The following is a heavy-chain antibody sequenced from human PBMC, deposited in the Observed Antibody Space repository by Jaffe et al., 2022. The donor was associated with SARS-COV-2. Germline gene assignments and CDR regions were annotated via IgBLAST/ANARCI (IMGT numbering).Heavy chain of an antibody. D-gene: IGHD3-10*01. CDR2: ISGSGGRK. V-gene: IGHV3-23*01. CDR1: GFTFTNYA. Sequence: EVQLLESGGGLVQPGGSLRLSCAASGFTFTNYAMTWVRQAPGKGLDWVSGISGSGGRKYYADSVKGRFTISRDNSKNTLYLQMNSLRAGDTAVYYCAKGNGMMYFGELLYSDWYFDLWGRGTLVTVSS. J-gene: IGHJ2*01. CDR3: AKGNGMMYFGELLYSDWYFDL.